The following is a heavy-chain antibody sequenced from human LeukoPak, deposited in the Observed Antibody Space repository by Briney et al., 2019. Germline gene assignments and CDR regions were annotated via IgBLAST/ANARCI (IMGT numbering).Heavy chain of an antibody. J-gene: IGHJ4*02. CDR3: AKASEKYYYGSGSPRDY. CDR2: ISGSGGST. V-gene: IGHV3-23*01. Sequence: GGSLSLSCAASGFTFSSYAMSWVRQAPGKGLEWASAISGSGGSTYYADSVKGRFTISRDNSKNTLYLQMNSLRAEDTAVYYCAKASEKYYYGSGSPRDYWGQGTLVTVSS. CDR1: GFTFSSYA. D-gene: IGHD3-10*01.